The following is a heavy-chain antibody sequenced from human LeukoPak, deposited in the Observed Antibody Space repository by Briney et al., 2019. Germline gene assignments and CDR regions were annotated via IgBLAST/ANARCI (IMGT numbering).Heavy chain of an antibody. Sequence: GGSLRLSCEASGFTFSTYAMHWVRQAPGKGLECVSAISTNGGNTHYANSVKGRFTISRDNSKNTLYLQMNSLRAEDTAVYYCAKDRRGRPLDYWGQGTLVTVSS. CDR1: GFTFSTYA. CDR3: AKDRRGRPLDY. J-gene: IGHJ4*02. CDR2: ISTNGGNT. V-gene: IGHV3-64*01. D-gene: IGHD3-10*01.